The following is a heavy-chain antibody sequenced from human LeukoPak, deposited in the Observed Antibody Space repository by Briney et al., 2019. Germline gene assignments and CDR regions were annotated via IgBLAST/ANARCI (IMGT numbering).Heavy chain of an antibody. V-gene: IGHV1-24*01. J-gene: IGHJ2*01. CDR3: ARDSDWVFDL. CDR2: VDPEDGET. Sequence: GASVKVSCKVSGYTLTELSMHWVRQAPGKGLGWVGGVDPEDGETIYAQKFQGRVTMTEDTSTDTAYMELSSLRSEDTAVYYCARDSDWVFDLWGRGTLVTVSS. D-gene: IGHD3-9*01. CDR1: GYTLTELS.